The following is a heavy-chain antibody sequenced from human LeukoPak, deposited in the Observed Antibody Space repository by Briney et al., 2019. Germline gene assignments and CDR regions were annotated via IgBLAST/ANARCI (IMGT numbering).Heavy chain of an antibody. J-gene: IGHJ4*02. CDR3: ARLGSSWYVSSYDY. Sequence: AGALSLTCAVSGGSISSSNWWSWVRQPPGKGLEWIGEINHSGSTNYNPSLKSRVTISVDTSKNQFSLKLSSVTAADTAVYYCARLGSSWYVSSYDYWGQGTLVTVSS. V-gene: IGHV4-4*02. CDR2: INHSGST. D-gene: IGHD6-13*01. CDR1: GGSISSSNW.